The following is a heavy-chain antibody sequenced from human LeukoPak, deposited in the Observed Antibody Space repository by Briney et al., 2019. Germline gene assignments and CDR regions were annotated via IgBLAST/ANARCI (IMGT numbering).Heavy chain of an antibody. V-gene: IGHV4-4*07. D-gene: IGHD1-26*01. CDR3: ARMGRIVGATTVDY. Sequence: PSETLSLTCTVSGGSISGYYWSWIRQPAGKGLEWIGRIYTSGSTNYNPSLKSRVTMSVDTSKNQFSLKLSSVTAADTAVYYCARMGRIVGATTVDYWGQGALVTVSS. CDR2: IYTSGST. J-gene: IGHJ4*02. CDR1: GGSISGYY.